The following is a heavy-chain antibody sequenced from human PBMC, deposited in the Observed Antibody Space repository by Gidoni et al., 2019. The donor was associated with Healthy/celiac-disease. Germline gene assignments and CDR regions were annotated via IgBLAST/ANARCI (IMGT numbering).Heavy chain of an antibody. Sequence: EVQLVESGGGLVQPGGSLRLSCAASGFTVSSNYMSWVRQAPGMGLEWVSVIYSGGSTYYADSVKGRFTISRDNSKNTLYLQMNSLRAEDTAVYYCARDYSSEDYFDYWGQGTLVTVSS. CDR1: GFTVSSNY. J-gene: IGHJ4*02. V-gene: IGHV3-66*01. D-gene: IGHD5-18*01. CDR3: ARDYSSEDYFDY. CDR2: IYSGGST.